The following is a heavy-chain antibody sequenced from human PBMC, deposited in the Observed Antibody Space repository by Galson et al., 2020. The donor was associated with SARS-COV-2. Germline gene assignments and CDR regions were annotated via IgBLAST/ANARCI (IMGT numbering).Heavy chain of an antibody. CDR3: ALTTVTYEDFDY. CDR2: ISAYNGNT. CDR1: GYTFTRYG. J-gene: IGHJ4*02. Sequence: ASVKGSCKASGYTFTRYGISWVRQAPGQGLEWMGWISAYNGNTNYAQKLQGRVTMTTDTSTSTAYMELRSLRSDDTAVYYCALTTVTYEDFDYWGQGTLVTVSS. V-gene: IGHV1-18*01. D-gene: IGHD4-17*01.